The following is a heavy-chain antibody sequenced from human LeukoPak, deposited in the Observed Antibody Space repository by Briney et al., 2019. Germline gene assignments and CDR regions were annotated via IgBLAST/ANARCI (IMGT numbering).Heavy chain of an antibody. J-gene: IGHJ3*02. V-gene: IGHV1-2*02. Sequence: ASVKVSCKASGYSFTGYYMHWVRQAPGQGLEWMGWINPNSGDTKYAQKFQGRVTMTRDTSINTAYMELTRLRSDDTAVYYCARDSVTTQRRAFDIWGQGTMVTVSS. CDR1: GYSFTGYY. D-gene: IGHD4-17*01. CDR3: ARDSVTTQRRAFDI. CDR2: INPNSGDT.